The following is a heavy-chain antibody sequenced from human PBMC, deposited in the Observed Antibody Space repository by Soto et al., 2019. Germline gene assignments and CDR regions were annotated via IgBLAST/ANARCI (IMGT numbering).Heavy chain of an antibody. CDR3: ARLGSGSSNFDY. V-gene: IGHV4-39*01. Sequence: SETLSLTCTVSGGSISSSSYYWGWIRQPPEKGLEWIGSIYYSGSTYCNPSVKSRVTISIDTSKNQFSLNLTPVTAADTAVYYCARLGSGSSNFDYWGQGTLVTVS. J-gene: IGHJ4*02. D-gene: IGHD2-15*01. CDR2: IYYSGST. CDR1: GGSISSSSYY.